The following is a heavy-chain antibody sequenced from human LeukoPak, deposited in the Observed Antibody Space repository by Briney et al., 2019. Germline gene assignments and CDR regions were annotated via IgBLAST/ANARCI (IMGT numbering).Heavy chain of an antibody. CDR3: AKGSVPVVAMNAFEI. V-gene: IGHV3-23*01. J-gene: IGHJ3*02. CDR1: GFTFSSYA. Sequence: GGSLRLSCAASGFTFSSYAMSWVRQAPGKGLEWVSAISGSGDITYYADSVKGRFTISRDNSKKTLYLQMNSLRAEDTAVYYCAKGSVPVVAMNAFEIWGQGTMVTVSS. D-gene: IGHD2-2*01. CDR2: ISGSGDIT.